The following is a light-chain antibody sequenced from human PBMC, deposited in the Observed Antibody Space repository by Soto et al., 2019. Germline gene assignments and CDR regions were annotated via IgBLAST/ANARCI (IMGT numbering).Light chain of an antibody. CDR2: DAS. V-gene: IGKV3-20*01. CDR3: QQYRSSPRT. Sequence: ENVLTQSPGTLSLSPGERATLSCRASQSVSSSYLAWYQQKPGRAPRLLIYDASSRATGIPDRFSGSGSGTNFTHTISRLEPEDFAVYFCQQYRSSPRTFGQGTKVEIK. J-gene: IGKJ1*01. CDR1: QSVSSSY.